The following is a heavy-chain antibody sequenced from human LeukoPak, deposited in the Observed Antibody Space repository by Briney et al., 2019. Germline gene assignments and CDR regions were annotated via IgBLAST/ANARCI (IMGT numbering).Heavy chain of an antibody. CDR2: INSDGSST. CDR1: GFTFSSYE. Sequence: PGGSLRLSCAASGFTFSSYEMNWVRQAPGKGLVWVSRINSDGSSTSYADSVKGRFTISRDNAKNTLYLQMNSLRAEDTAVYYCAREGDPRDYYDSSGYPEGFDYWGQGTLVTVSS. J-gene: IGHJ4*02. D-gene: IGHD3-22*01. V-gene: IGHV3-74*01. CDR3: AREGDPRDYYDSSGYPEGFDY.